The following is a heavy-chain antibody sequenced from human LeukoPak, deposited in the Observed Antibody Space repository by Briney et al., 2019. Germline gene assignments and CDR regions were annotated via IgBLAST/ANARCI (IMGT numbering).Heavy chain of an antibody. CDR1: GFTFSSYS. J-gene: IGHJ5*02. CDR2: ISSSSSYI. Sequence: GGSLRLSCAASGFTFSSYSMNWVRQAPGKGLEWASSISSSSSYIYYADSVKGRFTISRDNAKNSLYLQMNSLRAEDTAVHYCARATIFGWFDPWGQGTLVTVSS. CDR3: ARATIFGWFDP. D-gene: IGHD3-9*01. V-gene: IGHV3-21*01.